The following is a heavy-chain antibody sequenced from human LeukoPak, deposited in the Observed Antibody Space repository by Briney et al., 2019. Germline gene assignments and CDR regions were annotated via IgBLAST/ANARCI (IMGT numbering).Heavy chain of an antibody. Sequence: SQTLSLTCAVSGGSISSGDYSWSWIRQPPGEGLEWIGFIYNSGNTYYNPSLKSRVTLSVDTSKNQFSLKLSSVTAADTAVYYCARGGYYGSGSYVDYWGQGTLVTVSS. V-gene: IGHV4-30-4*07. CDR1: GGSISSGDYS. J-gene: IGHJ4*02. CDR3: ARGGYYGSGSYVDY. D-gene: IGHD3-10*01. CDR2: IYNSGNT.